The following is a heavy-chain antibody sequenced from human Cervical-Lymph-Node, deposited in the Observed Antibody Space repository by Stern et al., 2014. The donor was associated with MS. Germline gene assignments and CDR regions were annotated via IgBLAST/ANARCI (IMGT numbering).Heavy chain of an antibody. Sequence: QVQLQQWGAGLLKPSETLSLTCAVYGGSFSGYYWSWIRQPPGKGLEWIGEINHRGSTTNNPSLKSPVTISVDTSKTQFSLKLSSVTAADTAVYYCARAERRTTTVTTLPRGDGHFDYWGQGTLVTVSS. J-gene: IGHJ4*02. V-gene: IGHV4-34*01. CDR2: INHRGST. D-gene: IGHD4-11*01. CDR1: GGSFSGYY. CDR3: ARAERRTTTVTTLPRGDGHFDY.